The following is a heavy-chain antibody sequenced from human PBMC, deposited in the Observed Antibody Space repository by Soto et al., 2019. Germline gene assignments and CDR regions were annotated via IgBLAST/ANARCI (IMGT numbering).Heavy chain of an antibody. V-gene: IGHV3-23*01. CDR2: ISGSGDKT. J-gene: IGHJ6*02. Sequence: GGSLRLDRRAGRVSSSSYSINYVQQAPGKGLEWVSTISGSGDKTYYADSVKGRFTISRDNSKNTLSLQMNSLRAEDTAVYYCAKSGQSSWANMDVWGQGTTVTVSS. CDR3: AKSGQSSWANMDV. CDR1: RVSSSSYS. D-gene: IGHD2-2*01.